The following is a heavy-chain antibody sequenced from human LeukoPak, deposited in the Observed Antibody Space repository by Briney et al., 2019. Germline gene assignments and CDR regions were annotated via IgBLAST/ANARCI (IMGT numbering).Heavy chain of an antibody. CDR3: AREEIPKGIAAAGIYFDY. J-gene: IGHJ4*02. CDR2: TYYRSKCYN. CDR1: GDSVSSNSAA. Sequence: SQTLSLTCAISGDSVSSNSAAWTWIRQSPSRGLEWLGRTYYRSKCYNDYAVSVKSRITINPATSKNQSSLQLNSVTPEDTAVYYCAREEIPKGIAAAGIYFDYWGQGTLVTVSS. V-gene: IGHV6-1*01. D-gene: IGHD6-13*01.